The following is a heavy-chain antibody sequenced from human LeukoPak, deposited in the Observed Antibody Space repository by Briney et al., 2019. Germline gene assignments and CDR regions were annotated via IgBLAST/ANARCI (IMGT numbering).Heavy chain of an antibody. CDR2: INPNSGGT. D-gene: IGHD6-19*01. CDR3: ARAHLTVAVAGRSASKYYFDY. V-gene: IGHV1-2*02. J-gene: IGHJ4*02. Sequence: ASVKVSCKASGYTFTGYYMHWVRQAPGQGLEWMGWINPNSGGTNYAQKFQGRVTMTRDTSISTAYMELSRLGSDDTAVYYCARAHLTVAVAGRSASKYYFDYWGQGTLVTVSS. CDR1: GYTFTGYY.